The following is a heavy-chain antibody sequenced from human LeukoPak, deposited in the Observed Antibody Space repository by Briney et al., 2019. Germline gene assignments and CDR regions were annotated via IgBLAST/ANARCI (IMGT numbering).Heavy chain of an antibody. CDR2: ISYDGSNK. CDR1: GSTVSSYA. Sequence: GGSLRLSCAASGSTVSSYAMHWVRQAPGKGLEWVAVISYDGSNKYYADSVKGRFTISRDNSKNTLYLQMNSLRAEDTAVYYCARDEVGATYYWGQGTLVTVSS. D-gene: IGHD1-26*01. V-gene: IGHV3-30-3*01. J-gene: IGHJ4*02. CDR3: ARDEVGATYY.